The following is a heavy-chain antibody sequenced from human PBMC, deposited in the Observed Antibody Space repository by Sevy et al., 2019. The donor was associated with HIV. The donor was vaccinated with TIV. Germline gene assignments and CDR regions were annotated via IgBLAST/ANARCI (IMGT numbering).Heavy chain of an antibody. J-gene: IGHJ4*02. CDR3: ARELGYGDYVFDY. CDR1: GFTVSCNY. D-gene: IGHD4-17*01. Sequence: GGSLRLSCPASGFTVSCNYMSWVRQAPGKGLDWVSVICSTGSTYYADSVKGRFTISRDNAKNSLYLQMNSLRAEDTAVYYCARELGYGDYVFDYWGQGALVTVSS. CDR2: ICSTGST. V-gene: IGHV3-53*01.